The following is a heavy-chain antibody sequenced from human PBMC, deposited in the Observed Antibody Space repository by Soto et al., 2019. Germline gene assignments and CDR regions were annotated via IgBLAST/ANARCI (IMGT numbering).Heavy chain of an antibody. CDR2: IGSSGGTT. J-gene: IGHJ6*02. V-gene: IGHV3-23*01. CDR1: GFTFSNYA. CDR3: ARRSYGSSGYYYYYGMDV. D-gene: IGHD1-26*01. Sequence: PGGSLRLSCAASGFTFSNYAMSWVRQAPGKGLEWVSGIGSSGGTTHLADSVKGRFTISRDNSKNTLYLQMNSLRAEDTAVYYCARRSYGSSGYYYYYGMDVWGQGTTVTVSS.